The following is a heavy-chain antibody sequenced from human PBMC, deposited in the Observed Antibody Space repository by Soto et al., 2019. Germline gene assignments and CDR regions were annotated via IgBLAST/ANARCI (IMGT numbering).Heavy chain of an antibody. CDR2: ISGSGGST. V-gene: IGHV3-23*01. CDR3: AKEGIAAAADWYYYGMDV. Sequence: GGSLRLSCAASGFTFSSYAMSWVRQAPGKGLEWVSAISGSGGSTYYADSVKGRFTISRDNSKNTLYLQMNSLRAEDTAVYYCAKEGIAAAADWYYYGMDVWGQGTTVTVSS. J-gene: IGHJ6*02. CDR1: GFTFSSYA. D-gene: IGHD6-13*01.